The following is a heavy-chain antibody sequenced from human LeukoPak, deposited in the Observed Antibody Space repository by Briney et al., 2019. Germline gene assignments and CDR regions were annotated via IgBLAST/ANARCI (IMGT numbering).Heavy chain of an antibody. CDR2: ISSGGMWI. V-gene: IGHV3-21*01. Sequence: GSLRLSFAASGFTFSTYSMNWVRQAPGKGLEWLSSISSGGMWIYYADSLKGRFTISRDNAKNSLYLQMKSLRVEDTGVYYCARDAGGRTQREGWFDPWGQGTLVTVSS. D-gene: IGHD1-26*01. CDR3: ARDAGGRTQREGWFDP. CDR1: GFTFSTYS. J-gene: IGHJ5*02.